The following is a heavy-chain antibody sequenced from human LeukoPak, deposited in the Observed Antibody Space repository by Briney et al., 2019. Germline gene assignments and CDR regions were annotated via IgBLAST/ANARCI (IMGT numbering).Heavy chain of an antibody. D-gene: IGHD2-21*01. J-gene: IGHJ4*02. CDR2: ISPSSSTI. CDR1: GFTFISYT. CDR3: AKEFNRGLPDY. Sequence: GGSLRLSCAASGFTFISYTMSWVRQAPGKGLEWVSCISPSSSTIYYDDSVKGRFTISRDNAKNTLYLQMSSLRAEDTAVYYCAKEFNRGLPDYWGQGTLVTVPS. V-gene: IGHV3-48*01.